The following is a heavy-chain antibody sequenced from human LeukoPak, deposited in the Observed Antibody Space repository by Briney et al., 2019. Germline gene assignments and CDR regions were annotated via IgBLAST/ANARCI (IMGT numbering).Heavy chain of an antibody. CDR1: GSTFTSYY. CDR2: INPSGGST. Sequence: ASVKVSCKASGSTFTSYYMHWVRQAPGQGLEWMGIINPSGGSTSYAQKFQGRVTMTRDTSTSTVYMELSSLRSEDTAVYYCARTKPPRDILTGYSYGMDVWGQGTTVTVSS. CDR3: ARTKPPRDILTGYSYGMDV. D-gene: IGHD3-9*01. J-gene: IGHJ6*02. V-gene: IGHV1-46*01.